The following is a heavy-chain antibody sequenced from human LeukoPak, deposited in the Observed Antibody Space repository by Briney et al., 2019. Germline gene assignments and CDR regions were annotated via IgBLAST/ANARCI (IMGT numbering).Heavy chain of an antibody. CDR3: ARHSLSGPVAGTF. D-gene: IGHD6-19*01. V-gene: IGHV4-59*08. CDR1: SGSISSYY. CDR2: IYSGHT. J-gene: IGHJ4*02. Sequence: SETLSLTCTVSSGSISSYYWSWIRQSPGRGLEWIAYIYSGHTNYNPSLKSRVTISVDTSKNQFSLKLSSVTAADTAVYYCARHSLSGPVAGTFGGQGTLVTVSS.